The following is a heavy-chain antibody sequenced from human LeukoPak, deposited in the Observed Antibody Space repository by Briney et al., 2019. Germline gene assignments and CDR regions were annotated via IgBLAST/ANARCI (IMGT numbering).Heavy chain of an antibody. J-gene: IGHJ4*02. CDR2: INTNTGNP. Sequence: ASVKVSCKASGYIFSDYYMHWVRQAPGQGLEWMGWINTNTGNPTYAQGFTGRFVFSLDTSVSTAYLQISSLKAEDTAVYYCARSFRIDLAGVDYWGQGTLVTVSS. CDR3: ARSFRIDLAGVDY. CDR1: GYIFSDYY. D-gene: IGHD6-19*01. V-gene: IGHV7-4-1*02.